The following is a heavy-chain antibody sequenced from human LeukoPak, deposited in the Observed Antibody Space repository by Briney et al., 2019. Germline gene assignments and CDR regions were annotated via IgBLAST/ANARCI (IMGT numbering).Heavy chain of an antibody. V-gene: IGHV3-23*01. CDR3: AKGWAGYYDILTGYWFDY. CDR1: GFTFSSYW. J-gene: IGHJ4*02. D-gene: IGHD3-9*01. CDR2: ISGSGGST. Sequence: PTGGSLRLSCAASGFTFSSYWMSWVRQAPGKGLEWVSAISGSGGSTYYADSVKGRFTISRDNSKNTLYLQMNSLRAEDTAVYYCAKGWAGYYDILTGYWFDYWGQGTLVTVSS.